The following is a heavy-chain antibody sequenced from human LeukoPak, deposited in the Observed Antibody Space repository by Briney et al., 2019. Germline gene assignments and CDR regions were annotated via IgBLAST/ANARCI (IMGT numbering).Heavy chain of an antibody. V-gene: IGHV4-34*01. D-gene: IGHD4-23*01. CDR2: INHSGST. CDR3: ASLTFGGNSRGLDY. Sequence: SETLSLTCAVYGGSFSGYYWSWTRQPPGKGLEWIGEINHSGSTNYNPSLKSRVTISVDTSKNQFSLKLSSVTAADTAVFYCASLTFGGNSRGLDYWGQGTLVTVSS. J-gene: IGHJ4*02. CDR1: GGSFSGYY.